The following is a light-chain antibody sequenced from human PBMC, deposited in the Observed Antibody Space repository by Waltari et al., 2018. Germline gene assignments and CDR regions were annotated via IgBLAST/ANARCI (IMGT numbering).Light chain of an antibody. CDR1: QSVSSN. CDR2: AAS. J-gene: IGKJ5*01. Sequence: EIVMTQSPASLSVSPGERATLSCRASQSVSSNLAWYQQKPDQAPSLLIYAASTRATGIPARFSGGGSGTEFTLTISSLQSEDVAVYYCQQYNNWPPSITFGQGTRLEIK. V-gene: IGKV3-15*01. CDR3: QQYNNWPPSIT.